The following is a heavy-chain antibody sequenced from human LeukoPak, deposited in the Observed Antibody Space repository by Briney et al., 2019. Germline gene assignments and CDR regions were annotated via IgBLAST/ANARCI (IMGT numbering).Heavy chain of an antibody. J-gene: IGHJ3*02. CDR3: ARHTSGTTLAFDI. CDR1: GYSFSSYW. V-gene: IGHV5-10-1*01. CDR2: IDPSDSYT. D-gene: IGHD1-7*01. Sequence: GESLLISCKGSGYSFSSYWISWVRQMPGEGVEGMGRIDPSDSYTNYSPSFQGHVTISADQSISTAYLQWSSLKASDTAMYYCARHTSGTTLAFDIWGQGTMVTVSS.